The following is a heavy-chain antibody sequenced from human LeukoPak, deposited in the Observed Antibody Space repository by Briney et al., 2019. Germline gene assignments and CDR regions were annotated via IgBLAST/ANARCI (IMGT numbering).Heavy chain of an antibody. CDR1: GYTFTGYY. J-gene: IGHJ6*03. D-gene: IGHD6-19*01. Sequence: GASVKVSCKASGYTFTGYYMHWVRQVPGQGLEWMGWINPNSGGTNYAQKFQGRVTMTRDTSISTAYMELSRLRSDDTAVYYCARVDSKAVAGTHYYYYMDVWGKGTTVTVSS. V-gene: IGHV1-2*02. CDR3: ARVDSKAVAGTHYYYYMDV. CDR2: INPNSGGT.